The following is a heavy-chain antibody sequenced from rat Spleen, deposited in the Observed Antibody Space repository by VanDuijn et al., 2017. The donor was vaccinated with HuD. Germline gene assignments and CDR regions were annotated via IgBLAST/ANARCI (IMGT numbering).Heavy chain of an antibody. CDR2: VSTGGGNT. Sequence: EVQLVESGGGLVQPGRSLKLSCAASGFTFTKHGMAWVRQTPTKGLEWVASVSTGGGNTYYRDSVRGRFTISTDNAKSTLSLQMDSLRSEDTATYYCARRHYGYTDYFDYWGQGVMVTVSS. D-gene: IGHD1-9*01. V-gene: IGHV5S13*01. J-gene: IGHJ2*01. CDR3: ARRHYGYTDYFDY. CDR1: GFTFTKHG.